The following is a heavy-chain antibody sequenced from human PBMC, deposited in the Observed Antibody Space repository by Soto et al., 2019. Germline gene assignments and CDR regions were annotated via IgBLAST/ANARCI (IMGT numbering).Heavy chain of an antibody. CDR1: GYTFTDYY. Sequence: QVRLVQSGTQVEKPGASVNLSCMTSGYTFTDYYIHWVRQAPGQGLEWMGIINPSGGSTSYAQKCQGRVTMTRDTSTSTVYLELSGLTYDDTAVYFCARALTEFDSWGPGTRVTVSS. CDR2: INPSGGST. D-gene: IGHD7-27*01. CDR3: ARALTEFDS. J-gene: IGHJ4*02. V-gene: IGHV1-46*01.